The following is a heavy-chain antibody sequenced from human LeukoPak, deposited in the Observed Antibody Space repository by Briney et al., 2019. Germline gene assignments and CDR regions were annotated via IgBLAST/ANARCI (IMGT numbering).Heavy chain of an antibody. CDR3: ARDNSSGWFDS. CDR1: GFTFSTYW. J-gene: IGHJ5*01. CDR2: IDGGGSST. D-gene: IGHD5-18*01. V-gene: IGHV3-74*01. Sequence: AGSLRLSCAASGFTFSTYWMHWVRQAPGKGLVWVSRIDGGGSSTSYADSVEGRFTISRDNAKNTLCLQMNSLRVEDTAVYYCARDNSSGWFDSSRQGLLFTVSS.